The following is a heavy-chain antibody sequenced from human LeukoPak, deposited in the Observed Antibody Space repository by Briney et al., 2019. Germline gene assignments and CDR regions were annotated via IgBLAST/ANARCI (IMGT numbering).Heavy chain of an antibody. CDR3: ARDGGYFDWPRPRPGKYYFDY. CDR2: ISVYTGYT. D-gene: IGHD3-9*01. V-gene: IGHV1-18*01. J-gene: IGHJ4*02. Sequence: ASVKVSCKASGYTFSNYGVTWVRQAPGQGLEWMGWISVYTGYTNYAQNFQGRVTMTTDTSTNTAYMELRSLTSDDTAVYFCARDGGYFDWPRPRPGKYYFDYWGRGTLVTVTS. CDR1: GYTFSNYG.